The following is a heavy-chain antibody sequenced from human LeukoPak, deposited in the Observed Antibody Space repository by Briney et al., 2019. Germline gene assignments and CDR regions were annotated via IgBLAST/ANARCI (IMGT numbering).Heavy chain of an antibody. D-gene: IGHD4-17*01. CDR2: ISSSSSYI. CDR1: GFTFSSYW. Sequence: GGSLRLSCAASGFTFSSYWMHWVRQAPGKGLEWVSSISSSSSYIYYADSVKGRFTISRDNAKNSLYLQMNSLRAEDTAVYYCARAVTTGPYYYGMDVWGQGTTVTVSS. J-gene: IGHJ6*02. V-gene: IGHV3-21*01. CDR3: ARAVTTGPYYYGMDV.